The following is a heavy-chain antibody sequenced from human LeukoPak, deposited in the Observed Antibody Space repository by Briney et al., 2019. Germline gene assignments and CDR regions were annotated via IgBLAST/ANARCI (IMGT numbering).Heavy chain of an antibody. CDR1: GYTSTGYF. V-gene: IGHV1-2*02. J-gene: IGHJ4*02. CDR2: INPNSGGT. CDR3: ARQELVDIVATTY. Sequence: VASVKVSCKASGYTSTGYFMHWVRQAPGQGLEWMGWINPNSGGTNYAQKFQGRVTMTRDTSISTAYMELSRLRSDDTAVYYCARQELVDIVATTYWGQGTLVTVSS. D-gene: IGHD5-12*01.